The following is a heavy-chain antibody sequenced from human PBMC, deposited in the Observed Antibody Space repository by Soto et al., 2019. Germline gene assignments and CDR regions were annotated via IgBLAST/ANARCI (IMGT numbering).Heavy chain of an antibody. CDR2: LVPVFGTA. V-gene: IGHV1-69*06. J-gene: IGHJ4*02. CDR3: ARSPGVLDY. CDR1: GGTFSSLA. D-gene: IGHD3-10*01. Sequence: QVQLVQSGAEVKKPGSSVKVSCKASGGTFSSLAISWVRQSPGQGLEWMGGLVPVFGTANYAQKFQDRVTITADKSTSTSYVELSSLRSEDTAVYYCARSPGVLDYWGQGTLVTVSS.